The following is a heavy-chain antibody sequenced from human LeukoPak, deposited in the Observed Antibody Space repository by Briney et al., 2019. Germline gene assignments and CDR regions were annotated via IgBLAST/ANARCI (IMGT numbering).Heavy chain of an antibody. V-gene: IGHV1-2*02. J-gene: IGHJ4*02. D-gene: IGHD1-1*01. CDR1: GYTFSGFY. Sequence: ASVTVSCTASGYTFSGFYIHWVRQAPGQGLEYVGWITPKSGDTYSPQRFQGRVTMTRDASISTAYMELSSLRSDDTAVYFCARVRSAEERAWAYWGQGTLVTVSS. CDR2: ITPKSGDT. CDR3: ARVRSAEERAWAY.